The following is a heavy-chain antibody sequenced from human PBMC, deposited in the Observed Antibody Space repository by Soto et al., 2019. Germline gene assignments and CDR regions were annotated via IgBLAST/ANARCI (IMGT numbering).Heavy chain of an antibody. V-gene: IGHV4-59*01. CDR2: IYYSGST. D-gene: IGHD4-4*01. J-gene: IGHJ4*02. CDR1: VDSFTTYY. CDR3: ASGRSKWRR. Sequence: SETLSLTCTVSVDSFTTYYWSWIRQPPGKGLEWIGYIYYSGSTSYNPSLRSRVTISVDTSKSQFSLNLSSVTAADTAVYYCASGRSKWRRWCQGVLVTVSS.